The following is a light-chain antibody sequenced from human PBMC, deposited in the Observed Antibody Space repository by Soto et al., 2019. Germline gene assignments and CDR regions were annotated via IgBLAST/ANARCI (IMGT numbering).Light chain of an antibody. CDR1: QGIRND. V-gene: IGKV1-6*01. Sequence: ASQMPQSPSSLSASIGDRVTVTCRASQGIRNDLSWYQQKPGKAPKLLMYATSRLQSGVPSRFSGSGSGTDFTLTISSLQPEDFATYYCLQDDSMPLTFGGGTKVDIK. CDR2: ATS. J-gene: IGKJ4*01. CDR3: LQDDSMPLT.